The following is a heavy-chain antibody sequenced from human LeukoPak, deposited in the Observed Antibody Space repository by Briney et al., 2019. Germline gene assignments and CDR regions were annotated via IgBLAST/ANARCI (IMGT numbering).Heavy chain of an antibody. CDR2: MNPNSGNP. CDR3: ARGEIEALFFSSGYSSGWSTYYMDV. CDR1: GCTFPSYD. D-gene: IGHD6-19*01. J-gene: IGHJ6*03. Sequence: ASVKVSCKASGCTFPSYDIKWVRQATGQGREWVGWMNPNSGNPGYPQKFQGRVTITRNTSISTAYMELSSLRSEDTAVYYCARGEIEALFFSSGYSSGWSTYYMDVWGKGTTVTVSS. V-gene: IGHV1-8*03.